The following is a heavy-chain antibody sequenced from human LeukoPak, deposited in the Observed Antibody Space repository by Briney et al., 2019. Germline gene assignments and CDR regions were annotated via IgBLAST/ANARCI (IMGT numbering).Heavy chain of an antibody. J-gene: IGHJ3*02. CDR2: ISGSGGTT. CDR3: ARDGEWDSSSSWSLDAFDI. CDR1: GFTFSSYA. V-gene: IGHV3-23*01. D-gene: IGHD6-13*01. Sequence: GGSLRLSCAASGFTFSSYAMNWVRQAPGKGLEWVSTISGSGGTTYDADSVKGRLTISRDNSKNTLYLQMNSLRGEDTATYYCARDGEWDSSSSWSLDAFDIWGQGTMVTVSS.